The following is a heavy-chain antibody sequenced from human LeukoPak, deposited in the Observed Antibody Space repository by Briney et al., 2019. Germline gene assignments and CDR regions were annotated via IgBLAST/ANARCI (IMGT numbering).Heavy chain of an antibody. Sequence: PSETLSLTCTVSGGSISSYYWSWIRQPSGKGLEWIGYIYYSGSTNYNPSLTSRVTISVDTSKNQFSLKLSSVTAADTAVYYCARDYYDSSGYDAFDIWGQGTMVTVSS. CDR3: ARDYYDSSGYDAFDI. CDR1: GGSISSYY. D-gene: IGHD3-22*01. V-gene: IGHV4-59*01. CDR2: IYYSGST. J-gene: IGHJ3*02.